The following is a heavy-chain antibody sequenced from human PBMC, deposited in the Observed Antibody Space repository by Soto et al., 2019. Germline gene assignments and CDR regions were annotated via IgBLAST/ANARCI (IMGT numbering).Heavy chain of an antibody. CDR3: ARGRVPVKISYHRRLDY. CDR2: INPSGGST. J-gene: IGHJ4*02. V-gene: IGHV1-46*01. CDR1: GYTFTSYY. Sequence: ASVKVSCKASGYTFTSYYMHWVRQAPGQGLEWMGIINPSGGSTSYAQKFQGRVTMTRDTSTSTVYMELSSLRSEDTAVYYCARGRVPVKISYHRRLDYWGQGTLVTVSA. D-gene: IGHD2-2*01.